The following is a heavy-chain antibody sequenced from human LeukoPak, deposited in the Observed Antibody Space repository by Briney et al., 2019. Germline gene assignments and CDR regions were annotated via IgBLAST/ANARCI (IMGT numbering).Heavy chain of an antibody. Sequence: GASVKVSCKASGYTFTGYYMHWVRQAPGQGLEWMGWINPNSGGTNYAQKFQGRVTMTRDTSISTAYMELSRLRSDDTAGYYCARGSGDGYNYHSEVPDDAFDIWGQGTMVTVSS. J-gene: IGHJ3*02. V-gene: IGHV1-2*02. CDR1: GYTFTGYY. CDR2: INPNSGGT. D-gene: IGHD5-24*01. CDR3: ARGSGDGYNYHSEVPDDAFDI.